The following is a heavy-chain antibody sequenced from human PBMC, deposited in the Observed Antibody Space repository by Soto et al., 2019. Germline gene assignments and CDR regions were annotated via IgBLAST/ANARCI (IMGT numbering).Heavy chain of an antibody. D-gene: IGHD3-3*01. Sequence: GGSLRLSCAASGFTFSSYAMSWVRQAPGKGLEWVSAISGSGGSTYYADSVKGRFTISRDNSKNTLYLQMNSLRAEDTAVYYCAKDLRTFGVVIIAYYYGMDVWGQGTTVTVSS. CDR1: GFTFSSYA. CDR2: ISGSGGST. V-gene: IGHV3-23*01. J-gene: IGHJ6*02. CDR3: AKDLRTFGVVIIAYYYGMDV.